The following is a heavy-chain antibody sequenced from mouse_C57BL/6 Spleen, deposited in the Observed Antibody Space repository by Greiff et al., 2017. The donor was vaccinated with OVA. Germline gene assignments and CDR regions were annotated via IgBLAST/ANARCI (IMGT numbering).Heavy chain of an antibody. CDR2: ISSGSSTT. D-gene: IGHD2-1*01. V-gene: IGHV5-17*01. Sequence: VQLVESGGGLVKPGGSLKLSCAASGFTFSDYGMHWVRQAPEKGLEWVAYISSGSSTTYYADTVKGRFTISRDNAKNTLFLQMTSLRSEDTAMYYCARGYYGNYGYFDYWGKGTTLTVSS. CDR3: ARGYYGNYGYFDY. CDR1: GFTFSDYG. J-gene: IGHJ2*01.